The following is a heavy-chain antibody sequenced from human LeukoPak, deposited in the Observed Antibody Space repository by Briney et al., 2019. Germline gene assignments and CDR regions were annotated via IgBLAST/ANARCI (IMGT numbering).Heavy chain of an antibody. CDR2: ISSSSSYI. D-gene: IGHD6-13*01. CDR3: AKTKQQRFDY. CDR1: GFTFSSYS. J-gene: IGHJ4*02. Sequence: GGSLRLSCAASGFTFSSYSMNWVRQAPGKGLEWVSSISSSSSYIYYADSVKGRFTISRDNAKNSPYLQMNSLRAEDTAVYHCAKTKQQRFDYWGQGTLVTVSS. V-gene: IGHV3-21*01.